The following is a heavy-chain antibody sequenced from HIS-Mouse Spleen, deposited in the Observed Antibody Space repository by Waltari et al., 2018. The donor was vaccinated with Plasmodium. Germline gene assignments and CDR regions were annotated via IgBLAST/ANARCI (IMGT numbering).Heavy chain of an antibody. CDR1: GGSISSSSYY. CDR2: IYYSGST. Sequence: QLQLQESGPGLVKPSETLSLTCTVSGGSISSSSYYWGWIRQPPGKGLAWIGSIYYSGSTYYNPSLKSRDTISVDTAKNQFSLKLSSVAAADTAVYYCARDRITGTSYFDYWGQGTLVTVSS. D-gene: IGHD1-7*01. V-gene: IGHV4-39*07. J-gene: IGHJ4*02. CDR3: ARDRITGTSYFDY.